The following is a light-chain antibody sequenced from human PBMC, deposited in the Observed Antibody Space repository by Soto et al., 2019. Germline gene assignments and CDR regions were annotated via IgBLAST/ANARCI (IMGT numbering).Light chain of an antibody. J-gene: IGKJ4*02. V-gene: IGKV3-15*01. CDR2: GAS. CDR1: QSVSSN. Sequence: EIVMTQSPATLSVSPGERATLSCRASQSVSSNLAWYQHKPGQAPRLLIYGASIRATGVPAKFSGSGSGTEFTLTIRSLQSEDFAVYYCQQYQKWPLTCGGGTKEEIK. CDR3: QQYQKWPLT.